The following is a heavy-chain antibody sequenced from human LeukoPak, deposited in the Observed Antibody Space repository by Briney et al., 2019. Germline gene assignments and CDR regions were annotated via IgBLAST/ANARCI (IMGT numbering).Heavy chain of an antibody. CDR1: GFTSSSYG. Sequence: GGSLRLSCAASGFTSSSYGMHWVRQAPGKGLEGVAVIWYDGSNKYYADSVKGRFTISRDNSKNTLYLQMNSLRAEDTAVYYCARDRSGSYYQYYFDYWGQGTLVTVSS. J-gene: IGHJ4*02. V-gene: IGHV3-33*01. D-gene: IGHD3-10*01. CDR3: ARDRSGSYYQYYFDY. CDR2: IWYDGSNK.